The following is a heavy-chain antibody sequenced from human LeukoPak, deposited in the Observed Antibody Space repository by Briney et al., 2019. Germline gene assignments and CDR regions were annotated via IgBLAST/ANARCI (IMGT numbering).Heavy chain of an antibody. CDR1: GFTFSNYT. CDR3: ARGSYGDYDY. V-gene: IGHV3-21*01. D-gene: IGHD4-17*01. CDR2: ISKGSDSI. J-gene: IGHJ4*02. Sequence: KPGGSLRLSCAASGFTFSNYTMNWVRQAPGKGLEWVSSISKGSDSIYYADSMKGRFTISRDNAKNSLYLQMNSLRGEDTAVYYCARGSYGDYDYWGQGTLVTVSS.